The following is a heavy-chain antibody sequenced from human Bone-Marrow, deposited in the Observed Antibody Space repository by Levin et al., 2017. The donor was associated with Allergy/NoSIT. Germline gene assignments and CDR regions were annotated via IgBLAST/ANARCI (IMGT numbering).Heavy chain of an antibody. V-gene: IGHV3-53*01. CDR1: GFTVSNNY. Sequence: GESLKISCAASGFTVSNNYMSWVRQAPGKGMEWVSLIYSRGGTNYADSVKGRFTISRDSSKNTLYLQMNSLRAEDTAVYYCTGGPSGVRSWGQGTLVTVSS. D-gene: IGHD3-16*01. CDR2: IYSRGGT. CDR3: TGGPSGVRS. J-gene: IGHJ4*02.